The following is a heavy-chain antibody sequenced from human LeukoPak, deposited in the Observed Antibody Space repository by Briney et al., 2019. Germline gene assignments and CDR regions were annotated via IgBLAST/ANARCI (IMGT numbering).Heavy chain of an antibody. CDR3: ARLGRMSGNGEALDV. D-gene: IGHD1-26*01. CDR2: ISYDGSNK. Sequence: GGSLRLSCVASGFTFSTSGMHWVRQAPGKGLEWVAVISYDGSNKYYADSVKGRFTISRDNSKNSLYLQMNSLRAEDTAVYYCARLGRMSGNGEALDVWGKGTTVTISS. CDR1: GFTFSTSG. J-gene: IGHJ6*04. V-gene: IGHV3-33*05.